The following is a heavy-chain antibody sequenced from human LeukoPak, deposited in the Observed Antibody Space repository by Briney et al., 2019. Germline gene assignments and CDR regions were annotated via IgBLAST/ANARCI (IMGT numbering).Heavy chain of an antibody. CDR2: IIPIFGTA. CDR3: ARDSGLLGDIDY. J-gene: IGHJ4*02. CDR1: GGTFSSYA. Sequence: GASVKVSCKASGGTFSSYAISWVRQAPGQGLEWMGGIIPIFGTANYAQKFQGRVTITTDESTSTAYMELSSLRSEDTAVYYCARDSGLLGDIDYWGQGTLVTVSS. V-gene: IGHV1-69*05. D-gene: IGHD3-16*01.